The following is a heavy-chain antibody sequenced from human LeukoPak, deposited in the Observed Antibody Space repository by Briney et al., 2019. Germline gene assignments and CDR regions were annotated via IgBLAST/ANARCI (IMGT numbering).Heavy chain of an antibody. CDR3: AKDMHSGDGRSEFDP. J-gene: IGHJ5*02. Sequence: GGSLRLSCVASGFSFSTYAMTWVRQAPGKGLEWVSGMVGSGKTYYADSVKGRFTISRDNSKNTVYLQMNSLRVEDTAIYYCAKDMHSGDGRSEFDPWGRGTLVTVSS. CDR2: MVGSGKT. V-gene: IGHV3-23*01. D-gene: IGHD4-17*01. CDR1: GFSFSTYA.